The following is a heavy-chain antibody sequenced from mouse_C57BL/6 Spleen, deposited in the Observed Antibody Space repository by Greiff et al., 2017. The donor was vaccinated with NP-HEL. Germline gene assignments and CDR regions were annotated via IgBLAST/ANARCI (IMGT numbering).Heavy chain of an antibody. CDR2: ISNLAYSI. CDR1: GFTFSDYG. J-gene: IGHJ2*01. CDR3: ARTPLYSNYFDY. V-gene: IGHV5-15*01. Sequence: EVMLVESGGGLVQPGGSLKLSCAASGFTFSDYGMAWVRQAPRKGPEWVAFISNLAYSIYYADTVTGRFTISRENAKNTLYLEMSSLRSEDTAMYYCARTPLYSNYFDYWGQGTTLTVSS. D-gene: IGHD2-5*01.